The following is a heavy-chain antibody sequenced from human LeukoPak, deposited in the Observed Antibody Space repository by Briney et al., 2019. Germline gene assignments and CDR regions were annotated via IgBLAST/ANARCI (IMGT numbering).Heavy chain of an antibody. J-gene: IGHJ4*02. V-gene: IGHV3-30*03. CDR2: ISYDGSNT. Sequence: PGGSLRLSCAASGFTFSRYGMHWVRQAPGMGLEWAADISYDGSNTYYADSVKGRFTISRDNSKNTLYLQLNSLRAEDTAVFYCARDTGYSSPYYYFDYWGQGTLVTVSS. D-gene: IGHD6-13*01. CDR3: ARDTGYSSPYYYFDY. CDR1: GFTFSRYG.